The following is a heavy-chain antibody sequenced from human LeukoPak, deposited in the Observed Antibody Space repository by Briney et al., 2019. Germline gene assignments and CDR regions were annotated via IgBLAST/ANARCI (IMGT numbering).Heavy chain of an antibody. V-gene: IGHV3-48*04. Sequence: GGSLRLSCAASGFTFSSYSMNWVRQAPGKGLEWVSYISSSSSTIYYADSVKGRFTISRDNAKNSLYLQMNSLRAEDTAVYYCAKDRGEVPTAIAYWGQGTLVTVSS. CDR2: ISSSSSTI. J-gene: IGHJ4*02. CDR1: GFTFSSYS. D-gene: IGHD2-2*02. CDR3: AKDRGEVPTAIAY.